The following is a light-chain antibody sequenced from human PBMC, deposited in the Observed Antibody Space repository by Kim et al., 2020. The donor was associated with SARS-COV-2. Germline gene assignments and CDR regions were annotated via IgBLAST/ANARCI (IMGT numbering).Light chain of an antibody. CDR1: QSVYSN. CDR3: QQYNKWPPT. Sequence: EMVMTQSPATLSVSPWERVTLSCRASQSVYSNLAWYQQKPGQPPRLLIYGASTRATGISARFSGSGFGTEFTLTVSSLQSEDFAVYYCQQYNKWPPTFGPGTKVDIK. V-gene: IGKV3-15*01. CDR2: GAS. J-gene: IGKJ3*01.